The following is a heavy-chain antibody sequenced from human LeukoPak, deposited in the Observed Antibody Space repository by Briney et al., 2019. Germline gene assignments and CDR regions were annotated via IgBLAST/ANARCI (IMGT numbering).Heavy chain of an antibody. D-gene: IGHD6-13*01. CDR1: GYSISSGYY. V-gene: IGHV4-38-2*02. Sequence: PSETLSLTCTVSGYSISSGYYWGWIRQPPGKGLEWIGSIYYSGSSYYNPSLKSRITISVDTSKNQFSLKLTSVTAADTAVYFCARRAAGANWFDPWGQGTLVTVSS. J-gene: IGHJ5*02. CDR2: IYYSGSS. CDR3: ARRAAGANWFDP.